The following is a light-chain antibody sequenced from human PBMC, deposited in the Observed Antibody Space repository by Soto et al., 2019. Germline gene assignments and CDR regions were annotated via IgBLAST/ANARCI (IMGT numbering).Light chain of an antibody. CDR2: AAS. Sequence: DIQMTQSPSSLSASVGDRVAITCRASQGISNYLAWYQQKPGKVPKLLIYAASTLQSGVPTRFSGSGSGTNFTITISTLHHEDVANYYCQKYNSAPFTFAPGTKVDIK. CDR3: QKYNSAPFT. CDR1: QGISNY. V-gene: IGKV1-27*01. J-gene: IGKJ3*01.